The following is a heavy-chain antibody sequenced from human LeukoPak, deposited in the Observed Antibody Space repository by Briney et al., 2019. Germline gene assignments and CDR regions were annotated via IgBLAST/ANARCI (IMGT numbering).Heavy chain of an antibody. CDR2: ISHDGSNK. Sequence: GGSLRLSCAASGFTFSSYAIHWVRQAPGKGLEWVAVISHDGSNKNYADSVKGRFTISRDNSENTLYLQMNSLRAEDTAVYYCARAPGSSSSWSYFDFWGQGTLVTVSS. CDR1: GFTFSSYA. CDR3: ARAPGSSSSWSYFDF. D-gene: IGHD6-13*01. V-gene: IGHV3-30-3*01. J-gene: IGHJ4*02.